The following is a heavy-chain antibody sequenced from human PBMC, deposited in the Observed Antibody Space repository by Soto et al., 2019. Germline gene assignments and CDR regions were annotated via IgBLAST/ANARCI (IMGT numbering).Heavy chain of an antibody. Sequence: GGSLRLSCAASGFTFSSYWMSWVRQAPGKGLEWVANIKQDGSEKYYVDSVKGRFTISRDNAKNSLYLQMNSLRAEDTAVYYCARGIDDNASFGMDVWGQGTTVTVS. D-gene: IGHD1-1*01. CDR2: IKQDGSEK. CDR1: GFTFSSYW. CDR3: ARGIDDNASFGMDV. V-gene: IGHV3-7*02. J-gene: IGHJ6*02.